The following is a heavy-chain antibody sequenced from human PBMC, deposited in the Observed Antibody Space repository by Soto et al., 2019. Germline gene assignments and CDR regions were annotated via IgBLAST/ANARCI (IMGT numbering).Heavy chain of an antibody. CDR3: ARVAYDSYYYYYGMDV. D-gene: IGHD3-3*01. V-gene: IGHV4-30-4*01. CDR2: IYYSGST. CDR1: GGSISSGDYY. Sequence: PSETLSLTCTVSGGSISSGDYYWSWIRQPPGKGLEWIGYIYYSGSTYYNPSLKSRVTISVDTSKNQFSLKLSSVTAVDTAVYYCARVAYDSYYYYYGMDVWGQGTTVTVSS. J-gene: IGHJ6*02.